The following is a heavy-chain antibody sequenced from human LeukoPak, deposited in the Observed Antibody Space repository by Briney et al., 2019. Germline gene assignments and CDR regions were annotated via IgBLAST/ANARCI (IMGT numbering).Heavy chain of an antibody. J-gene: IGHJ6*02. Sequence: GGSLRLSCAASGFNFSRYAMHWVRQAPGKGLEWVAVLSFDGSNKFYADSVKGRFTISRDNSKNALYLQMNSLSAEDTAVYYCASPYRYLDHSQPFYYYYGMDAWGQGTTGTVS. D-gene: IGHD3/OR15-3a*01. CDR1: GFNFSRYA. CDR2: LSFDGSNK. CDR3: ASPYRYLDHSQPFYYYYGMDA. V-gene: IGHV3-30-3*01.